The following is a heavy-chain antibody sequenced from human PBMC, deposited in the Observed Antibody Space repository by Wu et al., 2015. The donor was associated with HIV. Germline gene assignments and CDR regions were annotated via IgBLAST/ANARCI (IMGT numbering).Heavy chain of an antibody. CDR1: GGTFSSYA. J-gene: IGHJ6*02. Sequence: QVQLVQSGAEVKKPGSSVKVSCKPSGGTFSSYAISWVRQAPGQGLEWMGGIIPIFGTANYAQKFQGRVTITTDESTSTAYMELSSLRSEDTAVYYCAREKYVEMATIDYYYYGMDVWGQGTTVTVSS. D-gene: IGHD5-24*01. CDR2: IIPIFGTA. V-gene: IGHV1-69*05. CDR3: AREKYVEMATIDYYYYGMDV.